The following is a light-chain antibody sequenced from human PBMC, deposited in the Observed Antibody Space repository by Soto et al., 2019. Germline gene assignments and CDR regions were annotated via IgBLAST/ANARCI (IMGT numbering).Light chain of an antibody. CDR1: QSVSSNY. CDR3: QQYDTSPRT. J-gene: IGKJ1*01. V-gene: IGKV3-20*01. Sequence: EIVLTQSPGTLSLSPGERATLSCRASQSVSSNYLAWYQQKRGQAPRLLIYGASSRATDIPTRFSGSGSGRDFALTISRLEPEDFEVYYCQQYDTSPRTFGQGTKVEI. CDR2: GAS.